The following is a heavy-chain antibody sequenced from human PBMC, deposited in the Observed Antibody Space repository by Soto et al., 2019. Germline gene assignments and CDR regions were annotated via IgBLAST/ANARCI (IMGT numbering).Heavy chain of an antibody. V-gene: IGHV1-69*13. CDR1: GGTFSSYA. CDR3: RITMIVVVITGDH. D-gene: IGHD3-22*01. Sequence: SVKVSCKASGGTFSSYAISWVRQAPGQGLEWMGGIIPIFGTANYAQKFQGRVTITADESTSTAYMELSSLRSEDTAVYYCRITMIVVVITGDHWGQGNLVTVSS. J-gene: IGHJ4*02. CDR2: IIPIFGTA.